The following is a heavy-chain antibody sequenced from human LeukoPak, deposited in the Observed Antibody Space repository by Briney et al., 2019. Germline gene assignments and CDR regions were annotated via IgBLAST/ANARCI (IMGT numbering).Heavy chain of an antibody. V-gene: IGHV1-69*04. Sequence: ASVKVSRKASGYTFTSYAISWVRQAPGQGLEWMGRIIPILGIANYAQKFQGRVTMTEDTSTDTAYMELSSLRSEDTAVYYCATRGPVDIVPWGQGTLVTVSS. CDR1: GYTFTSYA. J-gene: IGHJ5*02. CDR3: ATRGPVDIVP. D-gene: IGHD5-12*01. CDR2: IIPILGIA.